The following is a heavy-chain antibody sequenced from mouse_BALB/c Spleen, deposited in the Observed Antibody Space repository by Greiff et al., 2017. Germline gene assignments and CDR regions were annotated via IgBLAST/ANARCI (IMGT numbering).Heavy chain of an antibody. D-gene: IGHD1-1*01. V-gene: IGHV1-66*01. CDR2: IYAGTGGT. CDR3: AIHVGLYYYCSSPYYAMDY. CDR1: GFTFSSSY. J-gene: IGHJ4*01. Sequence: QVQLKESGAELVKPGASVKLSCKTSGFTFSSSYISWLKQKPGQSLEWIAWIYAGTGGTSYNQKFTGKAQLTVDTSSSTAYMQFSSLTTEDSAIYDCAIHVGLYYYCSSPYYAMDYWGQGTSVAVSS.